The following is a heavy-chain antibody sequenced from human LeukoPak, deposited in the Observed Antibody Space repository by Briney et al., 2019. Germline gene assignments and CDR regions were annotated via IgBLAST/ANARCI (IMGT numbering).Heavy chain of an antibody. Sequence: GGSLRLSCAASGFTFSSYAMSCVRQAPGKGLEWVSAISGSGGSTYCADSVKGRFTISRDNSKNTLYLQMNSLRAEDTAVYYCAKGEGIQLLFDYWGQGTLVTVSS. CDR2: ISGSGGST. CDR1: GFTFSSYA. J-gene: IGHJ4*02. CDR3: AKGEGIQLLFDY. V-gene: IGHV3-23*01. D-gene: IGHD5-18*01.